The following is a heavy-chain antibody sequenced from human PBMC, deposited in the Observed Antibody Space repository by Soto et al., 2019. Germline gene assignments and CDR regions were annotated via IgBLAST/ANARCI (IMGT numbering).Heavy chain of an antibody. D-gene: IGHD1-26*01. J-gene: IGHJ3*01. Sequence: GGSLRLSCAASGFTFTSYAMSWVRQAPGKGLEWVSIVSGSGGSTYYADSVKGRFTISRDNSKNTLYLQMNSLRAEDAALYYCVKRGANWGAFDVWGQGTVVTVSS. CDR3: VKRGANWGAFDV. CDR1: GFTFTSYA. CDR2: VSGSGGST. V-gene: IGHV3-23*01.